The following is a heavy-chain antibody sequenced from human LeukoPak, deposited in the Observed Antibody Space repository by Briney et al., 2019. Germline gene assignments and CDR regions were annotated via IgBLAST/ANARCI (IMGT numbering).Heavy chain of an antibody. CDR3: ARAPSIAVAGPNDAFDI. CDR2: INHSGST. J-gene: IGHJ3*02. CDR1: GGSFSGYY. D-gene: IGHD6-19*01. Sequence: SETLSLTCAVYGGSFSGYYWSWIRQPPGKGLEWIGEINHSGSTNYNPSLKSRVTISVDTSKNQFSLKLSSVTAADTAVYYCARAPSIAVAGPNDAFDIWGQGTMVTVSP. V-gene: IGHV4-34*01.